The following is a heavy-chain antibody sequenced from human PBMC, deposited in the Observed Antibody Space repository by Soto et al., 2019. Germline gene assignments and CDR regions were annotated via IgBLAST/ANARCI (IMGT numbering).Heavy chain of an antibody. D-gene: IGHD3-10*02. Sequence: SVKVSCKASGGTFSSYAISWVRQAPGQGLEWMGGIIPIFGTANYAQKFQGRVTITADESTSTAYMELSSLRSEDTAMYYCARVFRRLPVFYFDLWGQGALVTVSS. J-gene: IGHJ4*02. CDR2: IIPIFGTA. CDR3: ARVFRRLPVFYFDL. CDR1: GGTFSSYA. V-gene: IGHV1-69*13.